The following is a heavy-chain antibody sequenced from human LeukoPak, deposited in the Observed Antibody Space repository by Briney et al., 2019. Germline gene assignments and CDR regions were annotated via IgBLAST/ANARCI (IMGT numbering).Heavy chain of an antibody. D-gene: IGHD3-10*02. CDR1: KFTFSSYE. J-gene: IGHJ6*04. V-gene: IGHV3-48*03. CDR2: ISDSGSLI. Sequence: PGGSLRLSCTASKFTFSSYEMNWVRQAPGKGLEGVSYISDSGSLIYYADSVKGRFTISRDNAKNSLYLQMNSLRAEDTAVYYCAELGITMIGGVWGKGTTVTISS. CDR3: AELGITMIGGV.